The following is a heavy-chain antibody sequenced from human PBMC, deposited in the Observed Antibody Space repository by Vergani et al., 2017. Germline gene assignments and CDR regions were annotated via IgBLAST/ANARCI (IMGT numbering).Heavy chain of an antibody. CDR1: GMSISNNNYY. CDR3: ARHLRQLARNDVFDI. Sequence: QLQLQESGPRLVKPSETLSLTCSLSGMSISNNNYYWGWIRQPPGKGLEWIGSIYDSRNNNYSPSLKSRGSISVDTSKNQFSLNLTSVTAADTAFYYCARHLRQLARNDVFDIWCHGTLVTVSS. CDR2: IYDSRNN. D-gene: IGHD6-6*01. J-gene: IGHJ3*02. V-gene: IGHV4-39*01.